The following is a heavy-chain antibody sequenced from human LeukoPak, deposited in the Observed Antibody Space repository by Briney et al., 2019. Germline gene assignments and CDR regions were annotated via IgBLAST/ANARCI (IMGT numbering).Heavy chain of an antibody. V-gene: IGHV4-59*01. J-gene: IGHJ3*02. D-gene: IGHD6-6*01. Sequence: SETLSLTCTVSGGSISSYYWSWIRQPPGKGLEWIGYIYYSGSTNYNPSLRSRVTISVDTSKNQFSLKLSSVTAADTAVYYCARGRQLVLGLDAFDIWGQGTMVTVSS. CDR1: GGSISSYY. CDR3: ARGRQLVLGLDAFDI. CDR2: IYYSGST.